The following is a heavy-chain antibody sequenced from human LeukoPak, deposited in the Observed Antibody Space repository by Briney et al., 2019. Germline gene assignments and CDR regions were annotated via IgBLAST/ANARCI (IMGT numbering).Heavy chain of an antibody. CDR1: GGSISSSSYY. Sequence: SETLSLTCTVSGGSISSSSYYWGWIRQPPGKGLEWIGSIYYSGSTYYNPSLESRVTISVDTSKNQFSLKVNSVTAADTAIYYCARDVGGTPPYYYYYMDIWGEGTTVTVSS. J-gene: IGHJ6*03. CDR3: ARDVGGTPPYYYYYMDI. D-gene: IGHD3-16*01. CDR2: IYYSGST. V-gene: IGHV4-39*07.